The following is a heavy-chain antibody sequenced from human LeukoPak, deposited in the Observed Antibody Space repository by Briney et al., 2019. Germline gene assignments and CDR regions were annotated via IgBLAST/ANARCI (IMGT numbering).Heavy chain of an antibody. CDR1: GGSISSGSYY. D-gene: IGHD5-12*01. CDR3: ARAVSGYHRPAFDI. J-gene: IGHJ3*02. V-gene: IGHV4-61*02. CDR2: IYTSGST. Sequence: SETLSLTCTVSGGSISSGSYYWSWLRQPAGKGLEWIGRIYTSGSTNYNPSLKSRVTISVDTSKNQFSLKLSSVTAADTAVYYCARAVSGYHRPAFDIWGQGTMVTVSS.